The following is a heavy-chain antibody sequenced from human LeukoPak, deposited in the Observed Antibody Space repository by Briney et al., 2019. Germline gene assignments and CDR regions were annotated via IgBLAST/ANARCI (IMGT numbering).Heavy chain of an antibody. D-gene: IGHD2-2*01. CDR1: GYSISSGYY. CDR2: IYHSGST. Sequence: SETLSLTXAVSGYSISSGYYWGWIRQPPGKGLEWIGSIYHSGSTYYNPSLKSRVTISVDTSKNQFSLKLSSVTAADTAVYYCARQRVGYCSSTSCPYFDYWGQGTLVTVSS. CDR3: ARQRVGYCSSTSCPYFDY. J-gene: IGHJ4*02. V-gene: IGHV4-38-2*01.